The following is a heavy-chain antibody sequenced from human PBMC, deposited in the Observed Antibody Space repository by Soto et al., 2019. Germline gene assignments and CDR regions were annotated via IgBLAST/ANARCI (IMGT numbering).Heavy chain of an antibody. Sequence: WETLSLTCIVSGGSISEKYWNWVRQPPGKGLEWIGLIFANGHTDYNPSLKSRVTMSVDASKNQFSLRLTSMTAADTAVYYCVASLAASGLNWLDPWGRGTLVTVSS. J-gene: IGHJ5*02. V-gene: IGHV4-4*07. CDR1: GGSISEKY. CDR3: VASLAASGLNWLDP. D-gene: IGHD6-13*01. CDR2: IFANGHT.